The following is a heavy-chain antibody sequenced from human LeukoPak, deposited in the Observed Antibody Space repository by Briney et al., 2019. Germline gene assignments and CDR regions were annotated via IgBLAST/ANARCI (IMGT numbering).Heavy chain of an antibody. CDR3: AKGRYSSSSVYYFDY. D-gene: IGHD6-6*01. CDR2: ISGSGGST. CDR1: GFTFSSYA. Sequence: GGSLRLSCAASGFTFSSYAMSWVRQAPGKGLEWVSAISGSGGSTYYADSVKGRFTISRDNSKSTLSLQMSSLRAEDTAVYYCAKGRYSSSSVYYFDYWGQGTLVTVSS. J-gene: IGHJ4*02. V-gene: IGHV3-23*01.